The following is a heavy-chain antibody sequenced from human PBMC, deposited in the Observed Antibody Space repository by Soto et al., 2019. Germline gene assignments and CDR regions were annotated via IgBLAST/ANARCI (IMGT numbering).Heavy chain of an antibody. CDR1: GFTFSSYS. J-gene: IGHJ3*02. V-gene: IGHV3-21*01. CDR3: AREIAVAPPDAFDI. D-gene: IGHD6-19*01. Sequence: GGSLRLSCAASGFTFSSYSMNWVRQAPGKGLEWVSSISSSSSYIYYADSVKGRFTISRDNAKNSLYLQMNSLRAEDTAVYYCAREIAVAPPDAFDIWGQGTMVTVSS. CDR2: ISSSSSYI.